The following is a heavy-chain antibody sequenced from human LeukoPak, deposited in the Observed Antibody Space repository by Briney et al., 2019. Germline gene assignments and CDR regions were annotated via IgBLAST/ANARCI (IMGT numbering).Heavy chain of an antibody. CDR3: ASTAVDSSGYYGYGMDV. Sequence: GGSLRLSCAASGFTFSSYSMNWVRQAPGKGLEWFSSISSSSGYIYYADSVKGRFTISRDNAKNSLYLQMNSLRAEDTAVYYCASTAVDSSGYYGYGMDVWGQGTTVTVSS. CDR1: GFTFSSYS. J-gene: IGHJ6*02. D-gene: IGHD3-22*01. V-gene: IGHV3-21*04. CDR2: ISSSSGYI.